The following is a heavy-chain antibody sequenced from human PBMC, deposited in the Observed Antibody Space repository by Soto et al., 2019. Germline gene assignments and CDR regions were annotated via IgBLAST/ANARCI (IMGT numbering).Heavy chain of an antibody. Sequence: HPGGSLRLSCAASGFTFSSYWMTWVRQAPGKGLEWVANIEGDGHEKNYVDSVKGRFTVSRDNAKRSLYLQMNSLRVEDTAVYYCVRGLYTGSPHFFYWGQGTLVTVSS. CDR1: GFTFSSYW. D-gene: IGHD2-2*02. CDR3: VRGLYTGSPHFFY. V-gene: IGHV3-7*05. CDR2: IEGDGHEK. J-gene: IGHJ4*02.